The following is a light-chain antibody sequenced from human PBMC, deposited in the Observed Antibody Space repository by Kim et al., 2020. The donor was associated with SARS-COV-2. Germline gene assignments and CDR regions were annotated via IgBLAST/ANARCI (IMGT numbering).Light chain of an antibody. CDR2: SNN. J-gene: IGLJ2*01. Sequence: GQRVTISCSGSSYNIGSNYVFWYQQLPGTAPKLLIYSNNQRPSGVPDRFSGSKSGTSASLAISGLRSEDEADYYCATWDDSLSGVVFGGGTQLTVL. V-gene: IGLV1-47*02. CDR1: SYNIGSNY. CDR3: ATWDDSLSGVV.